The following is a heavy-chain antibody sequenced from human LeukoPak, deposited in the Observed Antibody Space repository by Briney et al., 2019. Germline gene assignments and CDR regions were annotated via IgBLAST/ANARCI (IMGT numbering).Heavy chain of an antibody. V-gene: IGHV4-30-4*01. Sequence: SQTLSLTCTVSGGSINSGDFYWSWIRQPPGKGLEWIGYISSSGSTYYNPSLKSRVTISVDTSKNQFSLELSSVTAADTAVYYCARLAVAGINDYWGQGTLVTVSS. CDR3: ARLAVAGINDY. J-gene: IGHJ4*02. D-gene: IGHD6-19*01. CDR1: GGSINSGDFY. CDR2: ISSSGST.